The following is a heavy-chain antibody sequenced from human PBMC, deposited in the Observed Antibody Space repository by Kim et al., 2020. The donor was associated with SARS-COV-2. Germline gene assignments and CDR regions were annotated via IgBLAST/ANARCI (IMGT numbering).Heavy chain of an antibody. D-gene: IGHD4-17*01. J-gene: IGHJ3*01. CDR3: AQEGGDYVDSWFDG. CDR1: GFTFTGYP. Sequence: GGSLRLSCVASGFTFTGYPMTWVRQAPAKGLEWVSTIRTTGRQTYYADSVRGRFTISTDDSKNTLYLQLNSLRADDTAVYYCAQEGGDYVDSWFDGWGEG. CDR2: IRTTGRQT. V-gene: IGHV3-23*01.